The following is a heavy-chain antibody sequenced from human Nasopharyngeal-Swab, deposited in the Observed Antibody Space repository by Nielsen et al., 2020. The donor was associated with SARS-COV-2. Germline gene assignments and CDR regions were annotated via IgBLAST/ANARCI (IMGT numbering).Heavy chain of an antibody. CDR1: GFTFSSYS. CDR3: ARDYYYYDMDV. CDR2: ISSSSSYI. J-gene: IGHJ6*02. Sequence: GESLKISCASSGFTFSSYSMNWVRQAPGKGLEWVSSISSSSSYIYYADSVKGRFTISRDNAKNSLYLQMNSLRAEDTAVYYCARDYYYYDMDVWGQGTTVTVSS. V-gene: IGHV3-21*01.